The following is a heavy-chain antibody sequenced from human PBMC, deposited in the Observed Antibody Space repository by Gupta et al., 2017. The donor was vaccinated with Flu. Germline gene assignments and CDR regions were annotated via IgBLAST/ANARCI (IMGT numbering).Heavy chain of an antibody. CDR2: ISWNSGSI. J-gene: IGHJ3*02. Sequence: EVQLVESGGGLVQPGRSLRLSCAASGFTFDDYAMHWVRQAPGKGLEWVSGISWNSGSIGYADSVKGRFTISRDNAKNSLYLQMNSLRAEDTALYYCAKDRVGGNDAFDIWGQGTMVTVSS. V-gene: IGHV3-9*01. CDR3: AKDRVGGNDAFDI. D-gene: IGHD1-26*01. CDR1: GFTFDDYA.